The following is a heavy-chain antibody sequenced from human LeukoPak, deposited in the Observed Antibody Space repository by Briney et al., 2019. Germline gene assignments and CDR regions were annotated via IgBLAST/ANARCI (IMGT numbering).Heavy chain of an antibody. D-gene: IGHD3-10*01. J-gene: IGHJ6*02. CDR2: IRSKAYGGTI. CDR1: GFTFNNYA. Sequence: PGGSLRLSCAASGFTFNNYAMSWVRQAPGKGLEWVGFIRSKAYGGTIEYAASVEGRFTISRDDSKGIAYLQMNSLETEDTAVYYCARGPILLWIHNGMDVWGPGTTVTVSS. V-gene: IGHV3-49*04. CDR3: ARGPILLWIHNGMDV.